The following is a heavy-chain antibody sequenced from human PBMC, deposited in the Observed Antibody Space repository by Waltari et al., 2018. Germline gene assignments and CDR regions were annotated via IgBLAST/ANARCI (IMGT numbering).Heavy chain of an antibody. CDR3: ARLSIAAAGTKGAFDI. V-gene: IGHV4-59*11. CDR2: IYYSGST. Sequence: QVQLQESGPGLVKPSETLSLTCTVSGGSISSHYWSWIRQPPGKRLEWIGYIYYSGSTNYNPSLKSRVTISVDTSKNQFSLKLSSVTAADTAVYYCARLSIAAAGTKGAFDIWGQGTMVTVSS. D-gene: IGHD6-13*01. J-gene: IGHJ3*02. CDR1: GGSISSHY.